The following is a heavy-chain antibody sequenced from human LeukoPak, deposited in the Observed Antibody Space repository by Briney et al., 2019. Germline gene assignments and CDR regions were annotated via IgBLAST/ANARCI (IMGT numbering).Heavy chain of an antibody. V-gene: IGHV3-53*01. D-gene: IGHD3-22*01. CDR3: ARDSSPYYYDSSGYFYPDAFDI. CDR2: LYSAGST. CDR1: EFSVKYNY. J-gene: IGHJ3*02. Sequence: GGSLGLSCAASEFSVKYNYMTWVRQAPGKGLEWVSLLYSAGSTNYADSVKGRFTISRDNAKNSLYLQMNSLRAEDTAVYYCARDSSPYYYDSSGYFYPDAFDIWGQGTMVTVSS.